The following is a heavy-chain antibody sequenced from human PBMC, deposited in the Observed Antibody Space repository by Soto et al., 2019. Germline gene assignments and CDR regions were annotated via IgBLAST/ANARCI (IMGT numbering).Heavy chain of an antibody. CDR1: GFTFSSYV. J-gene: IGHJ3*02. Sequence: QVQLVESGGGVVQPGRSLRLSCAASGFTFSSYVMHWVRQAPGKGLEWVAVISYDGSNKYYADSVKGRFTIARYNSTTTLYLQMNSLRAEDTALYSCARQDIRAAFDIWGQGTMVTVSS. CDR2: ISYDGSNK. V-gene: IGHV3-30-3*01. CDR3: ARQDIRAAFDI. D-gene: IGHD2-15*01.